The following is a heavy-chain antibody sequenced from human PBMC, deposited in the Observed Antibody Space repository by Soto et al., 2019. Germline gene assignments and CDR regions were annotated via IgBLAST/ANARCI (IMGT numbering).Heavy chain of an antibody. CDR2: ISGYNGDT. J-gene: IGHJ6*02. CDR1: GYTFTRYG. V-gene: IGHV1-18*01. D-gene: IGHD2-8*01. CDR3: AKNGQPPYYYYGLDV. Sequence: GHLVQSEAEVKKSGASVKVSGKASGYTFTRYGISWVRQAPGQGLEWMGWISGYNGDTNYAREFQGRVSMTIDTSTTTAYMELRSLTSDDTAVYYCAKNGQPPYYYYGLDVWGQGTKVTVSS.